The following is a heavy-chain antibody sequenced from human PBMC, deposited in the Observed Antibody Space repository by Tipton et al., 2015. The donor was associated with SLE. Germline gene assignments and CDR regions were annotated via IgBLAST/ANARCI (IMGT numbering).Heavy chain of an antibody. D-gene: IGHD2-15*01. CDR3: AKDARGYCSGGSCSRALFDY. CDR2: ISSSSSTI. CDR1: GFTSSSYS. Sequence: SLRLSCAASGFTSSSYSMNWVRQAPGKGLEWVSYISSSSSTIYYADSVKGRFTISRDNSKNTLYLQMNSLRAEDTAVYYCAKDARGYCSGGSCSRALFDYWGQGTLVTVSS. V-gene: IGHV3-48*01. J-gene: IGHJ4*02.